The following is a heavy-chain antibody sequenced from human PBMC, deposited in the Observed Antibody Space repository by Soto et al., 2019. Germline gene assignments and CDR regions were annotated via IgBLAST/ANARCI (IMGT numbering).Heavy chain of an antibody. CDR1: GFTVSSSYA. Sequence: GGSLRLSCAASGFTVSSSYAMSWVRQAPGRGLEWVSAISGGGGSTYYADSVKGRFTISRDNAKNTLYLQMNSLRAEDTAVYYCARAVGSYDAFDIWGQGTMVTVS. V-gene: IGHV3-23*01. CDR2: ISGGGGST. J-gene: IGHJ3*02. D-gene: IGHD1-26*01. CDR3: ARAVGSYDAFDI.